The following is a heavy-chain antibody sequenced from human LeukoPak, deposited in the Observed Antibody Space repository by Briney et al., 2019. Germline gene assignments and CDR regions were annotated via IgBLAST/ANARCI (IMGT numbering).Heavy chain of an antibody. CDR1: GYTFTGYA. CDR2: INAGNGNT. J-gene: IGHJ2*01. D-gene: IGHD6-19*01. CDR3: ARGRLAVAVTFWYLHL. Sequence: ASVKVSCKASGYTFTGYAMHWVRQAPGQRLEWMGWINAGNGNTNYAQEFQGRVTITRDTSASTAYMELGSLRSDATAVYYFARGRLAVAVTFWYLHLGGRGQLVPVSS. V-gene: IGHV1-3*01.